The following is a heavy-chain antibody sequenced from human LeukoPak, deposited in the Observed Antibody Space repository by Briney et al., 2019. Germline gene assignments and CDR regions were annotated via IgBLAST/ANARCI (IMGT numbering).Heavy chain of an antibody. Sequence: GGSLRLSCAASGFTFSSYSMNWVRQAPGKGLEWVSYISSSSSTIYYADSVKGRFTISRDNAKNSLYLQMNSLRAEDTAVYYCARAGGGRRMIAFDYWGQGTLVTVSS. D-gene: IGHD3-16*01. V-gene: IGHV3-48*01. CDR1: GFTFSSYS. CDR3: ARAGGGRRMIAFDY. J-gene: IGHJ4*02. CDR2: ISSSSSTI.